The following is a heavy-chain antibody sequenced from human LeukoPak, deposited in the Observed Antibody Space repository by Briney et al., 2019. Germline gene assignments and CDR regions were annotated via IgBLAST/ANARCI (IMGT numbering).Heavy chain of an antibody. D-gene: IGHD5-12*01. CDR3: ARVRVATGPYYFYGMDV. CDR1: GGSFSGYY. J-gene: IGHJ6*02. Sequence: SETLSLTCAVYGGSFSGYYWSWIRQPPGKGLEWIGEINHSGSANYNPSLKSRVTISVDTSKNQFSLKLSSVTAADTTVYYCARVRVATGPYYFYGMDVWGQGTTVTVSS. CDR2: INHSGSA. V-gene: IGHV4-34*01.